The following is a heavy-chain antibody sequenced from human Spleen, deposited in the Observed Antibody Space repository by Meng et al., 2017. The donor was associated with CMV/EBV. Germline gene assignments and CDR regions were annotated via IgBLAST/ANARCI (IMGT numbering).Heavy chain of an antibody. J-gene: IGHJ5*02. Sequence: CAASGLTLSDYYTSWIRQAPGKGLEWISYISSSSDSIYYADSVKGRFTISRDNAQKSLYLQMNSLRAEDTAVYYCASGALYSSSYDHWSQGTLVTVSS. CDR3: ASGALYSSSYDH. CDR2: ISSSSDSI. V-gene: IGHV3-11*04. CDR1: GLTLSDYY. D-gene: IGHD6-6*01.